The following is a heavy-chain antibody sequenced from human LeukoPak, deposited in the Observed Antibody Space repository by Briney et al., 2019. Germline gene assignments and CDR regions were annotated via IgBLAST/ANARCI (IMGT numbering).Heavy chain of an antibody. Sequence: GGSLRLSCAASGFAFSSYEMNWVRQAPGKGLEWVSAISGSGGSTYYADSVKGRFTISRDNSKNTLYLQMNSLRAEDTAVYYCAKPRERYGDYEDYFDYWGQGTLVTVSS. CDR2: ISGSGGST. J-gene: IGHJ4*02. D-gene: IGHD4-17*01. CDR3: AKPRERYGDYEDYFDY. V-gene: IGHV3-23*01. CDR1: GFAFSSYE.